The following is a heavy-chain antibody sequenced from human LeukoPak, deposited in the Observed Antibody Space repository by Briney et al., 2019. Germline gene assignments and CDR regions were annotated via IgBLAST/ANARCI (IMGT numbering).Heavy chain of an antibody. CDR3: AKDEGGSLEAPYPALDF. Sequence: GGSLRLSCAASGLTFSNYAMSWVRQAPGKGLEWVSAISGSGANTYYSDSVKGRFTISRDNSKNTLYLQMSSLRAEDTAIYYCAKDEGGSLEAPYPALDFWGQGTKVTVSS. V-gene: IGHV3-23*01. D-gene: IGHD3-16*01. CDR2: ISGSGANT. CDR1: GLTFSNYA. J-gene: IGHJ3*01.